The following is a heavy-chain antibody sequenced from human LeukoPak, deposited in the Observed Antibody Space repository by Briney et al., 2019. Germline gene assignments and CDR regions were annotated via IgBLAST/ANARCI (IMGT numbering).Heavy chain of an antibody. J-gene: IGHJ3*02. CDR1: GYTFTGYY. CDR3: ARGSRSSHVSHKVGLFDI. V-gene: IGHV1-2*02. CDR2: INPNSGGT. Sequence: ASVKVSCKASGYTFTGYYMHWVRQAPGQGLEWMGWINPNSGGTNYAQKFQGRVTMTRDTSISTAYMELSRLRSDDTAVYYCARGSRSSHVSHKVGLFDIWGQGTIVTVSS. D-gene: IGHD6-6*01.